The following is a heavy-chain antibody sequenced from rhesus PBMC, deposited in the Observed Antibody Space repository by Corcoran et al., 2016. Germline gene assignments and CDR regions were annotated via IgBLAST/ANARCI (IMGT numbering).Heavy chain of an antibody. Sequence: EVQLVETGGGLVQPGGSLKLSCAASGFTFSSYGMSWFRQDPGKGLEWVSAINSVGGTTYYADSVKGRFTISRENSKNTLSLQMNSLRAEDTAVYYCAKDKEPGTVSFDYWGQGVLVTVSS. J-gene: IGHJ4*01. CDR3: AKDKEPGTVSFDY. CDR2: INSVGGTT. D-gene: IGHD5-24*01. V-gene: IGHV3S5*01. CDR1: GFTFSSYG.